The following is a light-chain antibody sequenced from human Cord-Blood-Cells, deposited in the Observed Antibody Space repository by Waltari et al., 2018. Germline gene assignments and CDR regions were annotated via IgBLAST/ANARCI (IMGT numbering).Light chain of an antibody. CDR3: QQYNNWPYS. Sequence: EIVMTQSPATLSVSPGERATLSCRASQSVSSNLAWYQQKPGQAPRLLIYGASTRATGIPARFSGSGSWKEFTLNISSLQSEDFAVYYCQQYNNWPYSFGQGTKLEIK. CDR1: QSVSSN. V-gene: IGKV3-15*01. J-gene: IGKJ2*03. CDR2: GAS.